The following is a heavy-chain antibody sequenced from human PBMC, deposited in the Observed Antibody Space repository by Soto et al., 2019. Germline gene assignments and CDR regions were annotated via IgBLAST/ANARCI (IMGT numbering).Heavy chain of an antibody. CDR2: ISGSDGST. D-gene: IGHD2-21*01. CDR1: GFTFSSYA. V-gene: IGHV3-23*01. Sequence: EVQLLESGGGLVPPGGSLRLSCAASGFTFSSYAMSWVRQAPGKGLEWVSTISGSDGSTYYADSVKGRFTISRDNSKNXLYLQMISLRAEDTAVYSCAKIPVSTVVRGYYFDYWGQGTLVTVSS. J-gene: IGHJ4*02. CDR3: AKIPVSTVVRGYYFDY.